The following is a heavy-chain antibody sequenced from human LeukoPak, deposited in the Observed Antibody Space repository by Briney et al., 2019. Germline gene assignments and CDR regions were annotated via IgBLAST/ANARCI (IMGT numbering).Heavy chain of an antibody. CDR2: IKQDGSEK. D-gene: IGHD3-10*01. J-gene: IGHJ6*02. CDR3: ARDSAYYYGSGSYSVYYYYYYGMDV. CDR1: GFTFSSYW. V-gene: IGHV3-7*01. Sequence: GGSLRLSCAASGFTFSSYWMSWVRQAPGKGLEWVANIKQDGSEKYYVDSVKGRFTISRDNAKNPLYLQMNSLRAEDTAVYYCARDSAYYYGSGSYSVYYYYYYGMDVWGQGTTVTVSS.